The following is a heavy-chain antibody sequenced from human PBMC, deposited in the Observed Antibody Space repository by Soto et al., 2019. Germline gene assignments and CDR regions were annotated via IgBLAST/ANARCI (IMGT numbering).Heavy chain of an antibody. J-gene: IGHJ4*02. CDR2: ISSSSSTI. V-gene: IGHV3-48*01. Sequence: EVQLVESGGGLVQPGGSLRLSCAASGFTFSSYSMNWVRQAPGKGLEWVSYISSSSSTIYYADSVKGRFTISRDNAKNSLYLQMNSVRAEDTAVYYCARVGLRGFGELLGIDYWGQGTLVTVSS. CDR3: ARVGLRGFGELLGIDY. D-gene: IGHD3-10*01. CDR1: GFTFSSYS.